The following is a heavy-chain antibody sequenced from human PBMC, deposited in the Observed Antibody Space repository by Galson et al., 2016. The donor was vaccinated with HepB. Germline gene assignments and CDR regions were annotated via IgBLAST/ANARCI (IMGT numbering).Heavy chain of an antibody. CDR1: GASVSNGDYY. D-gene: IGHD3-10*01. CDR2: MYYSGET. J-gene: IGHJ6*02. CDR3: ARYGSGSYKADV. Sequence: LSLTCTVSGASVSNGDYYWSWIRQHPEKGLEWIGYMYYSGETNYNPSLKSRVAMSADSSKNQFSLKLTSVTAADTAVYYCARYGSGSYKADVWGQGTTVTVSS. V-gene: IGHV4-31*03.